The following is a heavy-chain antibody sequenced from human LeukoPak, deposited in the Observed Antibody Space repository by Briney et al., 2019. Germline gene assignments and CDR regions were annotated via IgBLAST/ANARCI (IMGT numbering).Heavy chain of an antibody. Sequence: ASVKVSCKASGYTFTSYDINWVRQAPGQGLEWMGWINTNTGNPTYAQGFTGRFVFSLDTSVSTAYLQISSLKAEDTAVYYCARDTSVLRYFDWLLVAPQRFDPWGQGTLVTVSS. J-gene: IGHJ5*02. CDR2: INTNTGNP. CDR1: GYTFTSYD. CDR3: ARDTSVLRYFDWLLVAPQRFDP. V-gene: IGHV7-4-1*02. D-gene: IGHD3-9*01.